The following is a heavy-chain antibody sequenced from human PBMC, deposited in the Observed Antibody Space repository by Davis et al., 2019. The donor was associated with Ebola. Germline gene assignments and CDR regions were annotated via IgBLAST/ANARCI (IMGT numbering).Heavy chain of an antibody. D-gene: IGHD3-10*01. V-gene: IGHV3-21*01. CDR3: ARGPGLWFGELPNWFDP. CDR2: ISSSSINI. J-gene: IGHJ5*02. Sequence: GESLKISCAASGLTFNSYSMNWVRQAPGKGLEWVSSISSSSINIYYADSVKGRFTISRDNAKNSLYLQMNSLRVEDTAVYYCARGPGLWFGELPNWFDPWGQGTLVTVSS. CDR1: GLTFNSYS.